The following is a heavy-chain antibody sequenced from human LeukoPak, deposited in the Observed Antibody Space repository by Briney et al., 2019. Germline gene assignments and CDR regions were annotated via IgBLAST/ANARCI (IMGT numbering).Heavy chain of an antibody. D-gene: IGHD6-19*01. CDR2: IYYSGST. Sequence: SETLSLTCTVSGGSISSYYWSWIRQPPGKELNGIGYIYYSGSTNYNPSLKSRVTISVDTSKNQFSLKLSSVTAADTAVYYCARAEYSSGWFPMDVWGQGTTVTVSS. J-gene: IGHJ6*02. CDR3: ARAEYSSGWFPMDV. V-gene: IGHV4-59*01. CDR1: GGSISSYY.